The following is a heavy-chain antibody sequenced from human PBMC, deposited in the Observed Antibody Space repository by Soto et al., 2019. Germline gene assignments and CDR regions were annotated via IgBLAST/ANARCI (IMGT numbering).Heavy chain of an antibody. V-gene: IGHV3-21*01. CDR3: ARGYRPRDSSGWYY. J-gene: IGHJ4*02. Sequence: EVQLVESGGGLVKPGGSLRLSCAASGFTFSSYSMNWVRQAPGMGLEWVSSISSSSSYIYYADSVKGRFTISRDNAKNSLYLQMNSLRAEDTAVYYCARGYRPRDSSGWYYWGQGTLVTVSS. D-gene: IGHD6-19*01. CDR2: ISSSSSYI. CDR1: GFTFSSYS.